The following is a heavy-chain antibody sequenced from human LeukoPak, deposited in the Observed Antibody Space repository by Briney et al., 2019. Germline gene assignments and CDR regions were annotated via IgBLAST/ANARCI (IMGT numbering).Heavy chain of an antibody. CDR1: GFTFSSYA. Sequence: GGSLRLSCAVSGFTFSSYAMSWVRQAPGKGLEWVSAISGSGGSTYYADSVKGRFTISRDNSKNTLYLQMNSLRAEDTAVYYCAKSGIYYDILTGYYTPSFDYWGQGTLVTVSS. CDR3: AKSGIYYDILTGYYTPSFDY. V-gene: IGHV3-23*01. D-gene: IGHD3-9*01. CDR2: ISGSGGST. J-gene: IGHJ4*02.